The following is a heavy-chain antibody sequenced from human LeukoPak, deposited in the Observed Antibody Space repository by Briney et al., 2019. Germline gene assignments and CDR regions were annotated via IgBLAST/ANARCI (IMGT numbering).Heavy chain of an antibody. CDR2: ISAYNGNT. J-gene: IGHJ6*03. Sequence: EASVKVSCKASGYTFTSYGISWVRQAPGQGLEWMGWISAYNGNTNYAQKLQGRVTMTTDTSTSTAYMELRSLRSDDTAVYYCARGGSYRPAGIYYYMDVWGKGTTVTVSS. CDR1: GYTFTSYG. D-gene: IGHD3-10*01. CDR3: ARGGSYRPAGIYYYMDV. V-gene: IGHV1-18*01.